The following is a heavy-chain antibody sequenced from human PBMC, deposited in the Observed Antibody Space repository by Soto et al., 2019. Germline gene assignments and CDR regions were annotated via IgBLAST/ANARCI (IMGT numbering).Heavy chain of an antibody. V-gene: IGHV1-18*01. CDR1: GYTFTSYG. CDR3: AIEDYYDSSGYYPVPSWFDP. D-gene: IGHD3-22*01. J-gene: IGHJ5*02. Sequence: ASVKVSCKASGYTFTSYGISWVRQAPGQGLEWMGWISAYNGNTNYAQKLQGRVTMTTDTSTSTAYMELRSLRSDDTAVYYCAIEDYYDSSGYYPVPSWFDPWGQGTLVTVSS. CDR2: ISAYNGNT.